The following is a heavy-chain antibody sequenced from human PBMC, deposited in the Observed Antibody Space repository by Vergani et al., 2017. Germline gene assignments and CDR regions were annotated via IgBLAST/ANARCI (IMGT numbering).Heavy chain of an antibody. CDR3: ARRDCSGGSCYDGIDY. D-gene: IGHD2-15*01. CDR2: IYPGDSDT. CDR1: GYSFTSYW. Sequence: EVQLVPSGAEVKKPGESLKISCKGSGYSFTSYWIGWVRQMPGKGLEWMGIIYPGDSDTRYSPSFQGQVTISADKSISTAYLQWSSLKASDTAMYYCARRDCSGGSCYDGIDYWGQGTLVTVSS. J-gene: IGHJ4*02. V-gene: IGHV5-51*01.